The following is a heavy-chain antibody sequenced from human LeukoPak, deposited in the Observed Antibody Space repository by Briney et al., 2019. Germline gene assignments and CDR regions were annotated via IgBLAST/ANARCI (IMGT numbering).Heavy chain of an antibody. CDR1: GGSISSYY. J-gene: IGHJ4*02. CDR2: IYYTGST. D-gene: IGHD6-13*01. V-gene: IGHV4-59*08. Sequence: KPSETLSLTCTVSGGSISSYYWSWIRQPPGKGLEWIGYIYYTGSTNYNPSLKSRVTISVDTSKNQLFLRLTSVTAADTAVYYCARLGYSSSWLAVDYWGQGTLVTVSS. CDR3: ARLGYSSSWLAVDY.